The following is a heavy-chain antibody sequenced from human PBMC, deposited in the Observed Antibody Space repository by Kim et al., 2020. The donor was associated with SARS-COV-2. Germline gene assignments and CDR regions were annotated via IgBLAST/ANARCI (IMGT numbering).Heavy chain of an antibody. D-gene: IGHD2-21*02. V-gene: IGHV4-59*13. CDR2: IHYSGYT. CDR1: AGSITNYY. CDR3: ARTSGDGGY. Sequence: SETLSLTCTVSAGSITNYYWSWIRQPPGKGLEWIGYIHYSGYTSYNSSLKSRVTISVHTSKKQFSLNLRSVVAADTAVYYCARTSGDGGYWGHGILVTVSS. J-gene: IGHJ4*01.